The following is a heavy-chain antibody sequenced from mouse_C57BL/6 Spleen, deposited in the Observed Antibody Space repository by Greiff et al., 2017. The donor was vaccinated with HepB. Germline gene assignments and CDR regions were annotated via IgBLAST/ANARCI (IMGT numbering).Heavy chain of an antibody. D-gene: IGHD2-5*01. Sequence: QVQLQQSGAELAKPGASVKLSCKASGYTFTSYWMHWVKQRPGQGLEWIGYINPSSGYTKYNQKFKDKATLTEDKSSSTAYMQLSSLTYEDSAVYYCARGPAFYSNYSWFADWGQGTLVTVSA. CDR2: INPSSGYT. V-gene: IGHV1-7*01. CDR1: GYTFTSYW. CDR3: ARGPAFYSNYSWFAD. J-gene: IGHJ3*01.